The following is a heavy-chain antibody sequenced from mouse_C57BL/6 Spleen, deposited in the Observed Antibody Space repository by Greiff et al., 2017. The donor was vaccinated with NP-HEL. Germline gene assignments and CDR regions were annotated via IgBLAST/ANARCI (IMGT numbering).Heavy chain of an antibody. CDR2: INPNNGGT. CDR3: ARSKRVDSSGFPFAY. D-gene: IGHD3-2*02. CDR1: GYTFTDYY. Sequence: VQLQQSGPELVKPGASVKISCKASGYTFTDYYMNWVKQSHGKSLEWIGDINPNNGGTSYNQKFKGKATLTVDKSSSTAYMELRSLTSEDSAVYYCARSKRVDSSGFPFAYWGQGTLVTVSA. J-gene: IGHJ3*01. V-gene: IGHV1-26*01.